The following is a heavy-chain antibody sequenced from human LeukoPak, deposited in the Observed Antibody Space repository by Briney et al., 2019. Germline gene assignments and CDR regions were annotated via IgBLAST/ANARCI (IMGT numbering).Heavy chain of an antibody. J-gene: IGHJ4*02. CDR2: IRTKGNNYAT. D-gene: IGHD3-10*01. Sequence: GGSLRPSCAASGFTFSGSAMRCVRHASGGGLEWVGRIRTKGNNYATAYAASVRGRFTISRDDSKNTAYLQMNSLKTEATGVYYCTRLYDSGLDYWGQGTLVTVSS. CDR1: GFTFSGSA. V-gene: IGHV3-73*01. CDR3: TRLYDSGLDY.